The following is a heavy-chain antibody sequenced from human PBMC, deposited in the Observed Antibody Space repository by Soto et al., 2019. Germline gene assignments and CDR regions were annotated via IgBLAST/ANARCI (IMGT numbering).Heavy chain of an antibody. CDR3: ARDSGYGDPFDY. CDR1: GGYISPYY. J-gene: IGHJ4*02. Sequence: QVQLQESGPGLVKPSETLSLTCTVSGGYISPYYWSWIRQPPGKGLEWIGYIFYSGNTNYNPSLRSRATISVDTSKNQFSLKLSSVTAADTAVYYCARDSGYGDPFDYWGQGTLVTVSS. CDR2: IFYSGNT. D-gene: IGHD4-17*01. V-gene: IGHV4-59*01.